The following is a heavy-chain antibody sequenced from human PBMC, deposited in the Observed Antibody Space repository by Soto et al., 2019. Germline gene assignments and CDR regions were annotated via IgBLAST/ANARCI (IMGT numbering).Heavy chain of an antibody. J-gene: IGHJ4*02. Sequence: SVKVSCKACVWSFSSYAISWVRQAPGQGLEWMGGIIPIFGTANYEQKFQDRVTITADESTSTAYMELSSLRSEDTAVYYCARALDIAAYYFDYWGQGTLVTVSS. CDR3: ARALDIAAYYFDY. V-gene: IGHV1-69*13. D-gene: IGHD6-25*01. CDR2: IIPIFGTA. CDR1: VWSFSSYA.